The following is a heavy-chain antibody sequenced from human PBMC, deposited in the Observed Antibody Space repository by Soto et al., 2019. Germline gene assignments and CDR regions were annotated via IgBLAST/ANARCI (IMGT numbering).Heavy chain of an antibody. D-gene: IGHD6-13*01. J-gene: IGHJ4*02. Sequence: GGSLRLSCAASRFTFSDFSMNWVRQAPGKGLEWVSSISSKSSYIYYADSVKGRFTISRDNAENSLFLQMNSLRAEDTAVYYCARSLYSASYRTTYYIDYWGQGTLVTGSS. CDR2: ISSKSSYI. CDR3: ARSLYSASYRTTYYIDY. V-gene: IGHV3-21*01. CDR1: RFTFSDFS.